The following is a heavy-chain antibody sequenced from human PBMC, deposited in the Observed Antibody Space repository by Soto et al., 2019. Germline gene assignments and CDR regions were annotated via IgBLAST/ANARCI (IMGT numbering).Heavy chain of an antibody. D-gene: IGHD2-15*01. CDR3: AKDGNVVARLVDY. Sequence: DVQLLESGGGLVQPGGSLRLSCAGSGFTFSSYAMSWVRQAPGKGLEWVSTISGSAGSTYYADSVQGRFTISRDNSKNTLYLQMNSLRAEDTAVYYCAKDGNVVARLVDYWGQGTLVTVSS. J-gene: IGHJ4*02. V-gene: IGHV3-23*01. CDR1: GFTFSSYA. CDR2: ISGSAGST.